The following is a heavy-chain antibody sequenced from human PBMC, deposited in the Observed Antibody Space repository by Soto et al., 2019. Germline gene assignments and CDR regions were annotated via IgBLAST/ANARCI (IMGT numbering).Heavy chain of an antibody. CDR3: AIDPNGDYVGAFDI. J-gene: IGHJ3*02. CDR2: IFASGDNT. Sequence: EVQVLESGGGLVQPGGSLRLSCAASGVRFSDYAMTWVRQVPGRGLEWVSSIFASGDNTQYADSVKGRFTISRENSRDTLYLQMNSLRVEDTAVYYCAIDPNGDYVGAFDIWGQGTMVTVSS. D-gene: IGHD4-17*01. CDR1: GVRFSDYA. V-gene: IGHV3-23*01.